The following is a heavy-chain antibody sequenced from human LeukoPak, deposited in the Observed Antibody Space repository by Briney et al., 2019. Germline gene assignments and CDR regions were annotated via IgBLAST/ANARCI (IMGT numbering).Heavy chain of an antibody. CDR3: GRALGGRWGL. D-gene: IGHD5-24*01. CDR2: INEDGRIT. CDR1: GFTFRTYW. Sequence: PGGSLRLSCAVSGFTFRTYWMHWVRQVPGKGLVWVSRINEDGRITKYANSVTGRFRISRDNAENTLYLQMNSLRAEDTAVYYCGRALGGRWGLWGQGTLVTVSS. J-gene: IGHJ4*02. V-gene: IGHV3-74*03.